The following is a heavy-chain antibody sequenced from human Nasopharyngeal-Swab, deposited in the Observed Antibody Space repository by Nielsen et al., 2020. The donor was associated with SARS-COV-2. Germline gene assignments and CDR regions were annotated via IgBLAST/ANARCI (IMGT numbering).Heavy chain of an antibody. CDR2: IRSKANSYAT. Sequence: GGSLRLSCAASGFTFSGSAMHWVRQASEKGLEWVGRIRSKANSYATAYAASVKGRFTISRDDSKNTAYLQMNSLKTEDTAVYYCTRQISGWYHPFDYWGQGTLVTVSS. J-gene: IGHJ4*02. D-gene: IGHD6-19*01. CDR3: TRQISGWYHPFDY. CDR1: GFTFSGSA. V-gene: IGHV3-73*01.